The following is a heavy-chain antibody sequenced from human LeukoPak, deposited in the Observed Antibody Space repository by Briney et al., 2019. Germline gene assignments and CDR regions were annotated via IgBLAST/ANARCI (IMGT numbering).Heavy chain of an antibody. V-gene: IGHV3-21*01. CDR2: ISSSSSYI. CDR3: ARGDYVWGSYRYTTSDY. J-gene: IGHJ4*02. D-gene: IGHD3-16*02. Sequence: GGSLRLSCAASGFTFSSYSMNWGRQAPGKGLEWVSSISSSSSYIYYADSVKGRFTISRDNAKNSLYLQMNSLRAEDTAVYYCARGDYVWGSYRYTTSDYWGQGTLVTVSS. CDR1: GFTFSSYS.